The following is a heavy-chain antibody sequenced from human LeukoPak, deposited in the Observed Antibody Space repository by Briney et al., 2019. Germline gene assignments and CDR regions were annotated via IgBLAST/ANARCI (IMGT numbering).Heavy chain of an antibody. CDR2: INHSGGT. CDR3: ASPIRSIAVAGTAAFDI. V-gene: IGHV4-34*01. CDR1: GGSFSGYS. Sequence: ASETLSLTCAVYGGSFSGYSWNWIRQPPVKGLEWIGEINHSGGTNYNPSLKSRVTISVDTSKNQFSLKLSSVTAADAAVYYCASPIRSIAVAGTAAFDIWGQGAMVTVSS. J-gene: IGHJ3*02. D-gene: IGHD6-19*01.